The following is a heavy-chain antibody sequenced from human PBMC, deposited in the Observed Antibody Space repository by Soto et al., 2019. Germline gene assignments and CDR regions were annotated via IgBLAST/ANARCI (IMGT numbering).Heavy chain of an antibody. CDR2: ISYSSSTI. Sequence: QTGGSLRLSCAASGFTFSTSSMSWVRQAPGKGLEWVSYISYSSSTIYYAHSVKGRFTISRDNAKNSLYLQMDSLGDEDTAVYYCARDYRSTIFGVVIRNYFGVDVWGQGTTVTVSS. D-gene: IGHD3-3*01. V-gene: IGHV3-48*02. CDR3: ARDYRSTIFGVVIRNYFGVDV. J-gene: IGHJ6*02. CDR1: GFTFSTSS.